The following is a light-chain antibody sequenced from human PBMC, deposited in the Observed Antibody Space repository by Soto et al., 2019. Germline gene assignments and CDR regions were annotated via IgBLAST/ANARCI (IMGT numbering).Light chain of an antibody. Sequence: SYELTQPPSVSVAPGQTARFTCGGNNIGSKSVHWYQQKPGQAPVLVVYDDSDRPSGIPERFSGSNSGNTATLTISRVEAGDEADYYCQVWDSSSDHVVFGGGTQLTVL. V-gene: IGLV3-21*02. CDR3: QVWDSSSDHVV. CDR1: NIGSKS. CDR2: DDS. J-gene: IGLJ2*01.